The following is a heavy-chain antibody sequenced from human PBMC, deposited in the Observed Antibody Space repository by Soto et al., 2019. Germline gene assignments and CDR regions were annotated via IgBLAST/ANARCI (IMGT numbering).Heavy chain of an antibody. CDR2: IYYSGST. V-gene: IGHV4-59*01. Sequence: QVQLQESGPGLVKPSETLSLTCTVSGGSIISYYWSWIRQPPGKELEWIGSIYYSGSTNYNPSLKSRVTIPVDTSKNPFSLKMSSVTAADTAVYYCARAALLGAFDIWGQGTMVTVSS. CDR3: ARAALLGAFDI. J-gene: IGHJ3*02. CDR1: GGSIISYY. D-gene: IGHD1-26*01.